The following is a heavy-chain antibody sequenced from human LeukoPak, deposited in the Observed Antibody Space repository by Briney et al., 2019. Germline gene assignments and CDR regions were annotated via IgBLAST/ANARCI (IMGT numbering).Heavy chain of an antibody. V-gene: IGHV4-34*01. CDR2: INHSGST. D-gene: IGHD2-2*01. Sequence: SETLSLTCAVYGGSFSGYYWSWIRQPPGKGLEWIGEINHSGSTNYHPSLKSRVTISVETSKNQFSLKLSSVTAADTAVYYCARVPLDIVVVPAAPIDAFDIWGQGTMVTVSS. CDR1: GGSFSGYY. CDR3: ARVPLDIVVVPAAPIDAFDI. J-gene: IGHJ3*02.